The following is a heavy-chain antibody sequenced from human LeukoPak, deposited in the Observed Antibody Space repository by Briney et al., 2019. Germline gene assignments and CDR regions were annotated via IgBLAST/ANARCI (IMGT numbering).Heavy chain of an antibody. CDR2: IRQDGGEA. D-gene: IGHD6-13*01. CDR1: GFTFSTYW. J-gene: IGHJ4*02. V-gene: IGHV3-7*01. CDR3: ARIKVAATHYIDY. Sequence: GGSLRLSCAASGFTFSTYWMTWVRQGPGKGLEWVANIRQDGGEAHYVDSVKGRFTISRDNAENSLYLQMNSLRGEDTAVYYCARIKVAATHYIDYWGQGTLVTVSS.